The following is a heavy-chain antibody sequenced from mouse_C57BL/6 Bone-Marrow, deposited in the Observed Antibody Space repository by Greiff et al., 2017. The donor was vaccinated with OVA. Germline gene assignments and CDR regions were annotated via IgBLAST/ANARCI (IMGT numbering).Heavy chain of an antibody. CDR3: AFIGGCAY. V-gene: IGHV1-69*01. Sequence: QVQLQQPGAELVMPGASVKLSCKASGYTFTSYWMHWVKQRPGQGLEWIGEIDPSYSYTNYNQKFKGKSTLTVDKSSSTAYMQLSSLTSEDSAVYYCAFIGGCAYWGQGTLVTVSA. D-gene: IGHD1-2*01. J-gene: IGHJ3*01. CDR2: IDPSYSYT. CDR1: GYTFTSYW.